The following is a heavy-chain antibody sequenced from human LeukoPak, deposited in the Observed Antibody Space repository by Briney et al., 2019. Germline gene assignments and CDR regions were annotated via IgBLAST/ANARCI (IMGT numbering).Heavy chain of an antibody. J-gene: IGHJ4*02. CDR3: AKARVSGYDWTAFDY. CDR1: GFTFSSYG. D-gene: IGHD5-12*01. Sequence: PGGSLRLSCAASGFTFSSYGMHWVRQAPGKGLGWVAFIRYDGSNKYYADSVKGRFTISRDNSKNTLYLQMNSLRAEDTAVYYCAKARVSGYDWTAFDYWGQGTLVTVSS. CDR2: IRYDGSNK. V-gene: IGHV3-30*02.